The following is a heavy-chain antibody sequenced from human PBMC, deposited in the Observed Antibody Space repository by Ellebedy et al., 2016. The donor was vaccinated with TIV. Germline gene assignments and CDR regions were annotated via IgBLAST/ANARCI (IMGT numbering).Heavy chain of an antibody. CDR3: ARGIEDGRDY. J-gene: IGHJ4*02. Sequence: GGSLRLXCAASGFTFSRFTLSWVRRAPGKGLEWVSSISSDSSYIYHAASVKGRFTISRDNAKSSLYLQMSSLRAEDSAVYYCARGIEDGRDYWGQGTLVTVSS. CDR1: GFTFSRFT. CDR2: ISSDSSYI. V-gene: IGHV3-21*01. D-gene: IGHD5-24*01.